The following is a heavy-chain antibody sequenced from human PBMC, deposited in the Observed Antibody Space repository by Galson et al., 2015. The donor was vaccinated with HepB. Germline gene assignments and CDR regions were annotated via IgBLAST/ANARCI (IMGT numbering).Heavy chain of an antibody. V-gene: IGHV4-61*01. CDR1: GGPISSGSHY. CDR3: ARGFGARIQTLDS. CDR2: IFYSGST. D-gene: IGHD3-10*01. J-gene: IGHJ4*02. Sequence: LTCSVSGGPISSGSHYWIWVRQPPGKRLEWIGYIFYSGSTNFNPSLRSRVTMSVDTSKNQFSLSLRSVTVADTAVYYCARGFGARIQTLDSWGQGTLVTVSS.